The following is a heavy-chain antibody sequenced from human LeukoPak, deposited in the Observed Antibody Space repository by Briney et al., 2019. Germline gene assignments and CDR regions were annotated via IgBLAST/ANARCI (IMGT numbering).Heavy chain of an antibody. CDR1: GYSFLNYG. CDR2: INPSGGST. Sequence: ASVKVSCKTSGYSFLNYGISWVRQVPGQGLEWMGIINPSGGSTSYAQKFQGRVTVTRDTSTSTVYMELSSLRSEGTAVYYCARVGNNPGWGQGTLVTVSS. CDR3: ARVGNNPG. J-gene: IGHJ4*02. V-gene: IGHV1-46*01.